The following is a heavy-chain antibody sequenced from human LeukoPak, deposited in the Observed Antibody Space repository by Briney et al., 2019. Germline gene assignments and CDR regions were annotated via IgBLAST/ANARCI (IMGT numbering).Heavy chain of an antibody. CDR1: GCTFSTYW. D-gene: IGHD6-13*01. CDR2: INSDGRNT. J-gene: IGHJ4*02. V-gene: IGHV3-74*03. CDR3: ARVLAQQQGY. Sequence: GGSLRLSCAASGCTFSTYWMHWVRQAPGKGLVWVSHINSDGRNTTYADSVTGRFTISRDNAKNTLYLQMNSLRAEDTAVYYCARVLAQQQGYWGQGTLVTVSS.